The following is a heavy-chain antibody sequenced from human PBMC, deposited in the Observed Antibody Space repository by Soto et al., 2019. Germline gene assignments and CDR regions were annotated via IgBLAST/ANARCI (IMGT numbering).Heavy chain of an antibody. CDR1: GYTFTSYD. Sequence: ASVKVSCKASGYTFTSYDINWLRQATGQGLEWMGWISAYNGNTNYAQKFQGRVTMTTDTSTSTAYMELRSLGSDDTAVYYCASGWFGEFVYQFDYWGQGTLVTVSS. CDR3: ASGWFGEFVYQFDY. CDR2: ISAYNGNT. V-gene: IGHV1-18*01. J-gene: IGHJ4*02. D-gene: IGHD3-10*01.